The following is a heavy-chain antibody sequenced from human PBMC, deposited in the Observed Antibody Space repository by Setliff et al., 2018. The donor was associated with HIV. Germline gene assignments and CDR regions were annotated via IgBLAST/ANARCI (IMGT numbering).Heavy chain of an antibody. D-gene: IGHD7-27*01. CDR3: ARDLPDLTGRSLDP. Sequence: KPSETLSLTCTVSGGSISSSTYYWGWIRQPPGKGLEWIGSIYSGGSTNYNPSHNSRVTMSVDTSKNQFSLKLNSVTAADTAVYYCARDLPDLTGRSLDPWGQGTLVTVSS. CDR2: IYSGGST. J-gene: IGHJ5*02. V-gene: IGHV4-39*07. CDR1: GGSISSSTYY.